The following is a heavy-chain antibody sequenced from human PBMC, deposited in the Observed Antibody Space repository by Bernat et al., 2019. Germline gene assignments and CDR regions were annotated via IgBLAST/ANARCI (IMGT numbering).Heavy chain of an antibody. CDR2: INTGNGHT. CDR3: AREEGVIGKWNYPFSAY. D-gene: IGHD1-7*01. CDR1: KYTFTSYT. J-gene: IGHJ4*02. Sequence: QVQLVQSGAEVKKPGASVQVSCKASKYTFTSYTIHWVRQVPGQRLEWMGWINTGNGHTQYSQKFQGRVTITRDTSASTAYMELNSLTSEDTAVYYCAREEGVIGKWNYPFSAYWGQGALVIVSS. V-gene: IGHV1-3*04.